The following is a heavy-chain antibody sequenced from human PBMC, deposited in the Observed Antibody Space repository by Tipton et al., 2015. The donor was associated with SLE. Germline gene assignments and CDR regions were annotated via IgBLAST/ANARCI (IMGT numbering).Heavy chain of an antibody. V-gene: IGHV3-33*01. Sequence: SLRLSCAASGFTFSNYGMHWVRQAPGKGLEWVAAIWFDVSNEYYADSVKGRFTISRDSSKNTLYLQMNSLRAEDTAVYYCASAVDTAAENYYYYYLDVWGKGTTVTVSS. J-gene: IGHJ6*03. CDR1: GFTFSNYG. D-gene: IGHD5-18*01. CDR3: ASAVDTAAENYYYYYLDV. CDR2: IWFDVSNE.